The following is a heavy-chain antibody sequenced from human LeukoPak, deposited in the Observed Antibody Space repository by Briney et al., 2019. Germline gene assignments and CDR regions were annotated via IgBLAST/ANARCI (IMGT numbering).Heavy chain of an antibody. V-gene: IGHV1-69-2*01. CDR2: VDPEDGET. CDR3: ATASAAAVQSRYFDY. D-gene: IGHD6-13*01. J-gene: IGHJ4*02. Sequence: ASVKVSCKVSGYTFTDYYMHWAQQAPGKGLEWMGLVDPEDGETIYAEKFQGRVTITADTSTDTAYMELSSLRSEDTAVYYCATASAAAVQSRYFDYWGQGTLVTVSS. CDR1: GYTFTDYY.